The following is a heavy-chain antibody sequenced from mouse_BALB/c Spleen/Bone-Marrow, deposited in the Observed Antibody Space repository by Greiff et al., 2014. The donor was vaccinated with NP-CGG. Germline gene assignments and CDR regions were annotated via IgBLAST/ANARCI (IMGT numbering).Heavy chain of an antibody. D-gene: IGHD2-1*01. CDR1: GFTFSSYG. J-gene: IGHJ4*01. CDR2: ISSGGSYT. CDR3: ARQYGNLGVMDY. V-gene: IGHV5-6*02. Sequence: DVKLVESGGDLVKPGGSLKLSCAASGFTFSSYGMSWVRQTPDKRLEWVATISSGGSYTYYPDSVKGRFTISRANAKNTLYLQMSSLKSEDTAMYYCARQYGNLGVMDYWGQGTSVTVSS.